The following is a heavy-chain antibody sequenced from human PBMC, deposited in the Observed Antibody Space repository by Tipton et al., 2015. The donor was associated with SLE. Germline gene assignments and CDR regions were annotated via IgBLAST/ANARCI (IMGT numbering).Heavy chain of an antibody. CDR1: GGSISSYY. D-gene: IGHD1-26*01. Sequence: LRLSCTVSGGSISSYYWSWIRQPPGKGLEWIGYIYYSGSTNYTPSLKSRVTISVDTSKNQFSLKLSSVTAADTAVYYCARGRRREYSSFSYMDVWGKGTPVTV. V-gene: IGHV4-59*01. J-gene: IGHJ6*03. CDR3: ARGRRREYSSFSYMDV. CDR2: IYYSGST.